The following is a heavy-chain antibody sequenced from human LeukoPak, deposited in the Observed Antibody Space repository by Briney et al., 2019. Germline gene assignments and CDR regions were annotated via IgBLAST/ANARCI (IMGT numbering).Heavy chain of an antibody. D-gene: IGHD3-22*01. CDR2: ISSSGSTI. CDR1: GFTFSDYY. Sequence: GGSLRLSCAASGFTFSDYYMSWIRQAPGKGLEWVSYISSSGSTIYYADSVKGRFTISRDNAKNSLYLQMNSLRAEDTAVYYCARATNHYYDSNDYWGQGTLVTVSS. CDR3: ARATNHYYDSNDY. J-gene: IGHJ4*02. V-gene: IGHV3-11*04.